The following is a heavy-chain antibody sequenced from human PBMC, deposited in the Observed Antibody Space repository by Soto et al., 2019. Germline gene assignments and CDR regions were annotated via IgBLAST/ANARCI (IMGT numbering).Heavy chain of an antibody. CDR3: ARQAPNDHLDY. Sequence: SLRLSCAASGFIFRDWFMSWIRQAPGKGLEWISYISKDSGRATRYADSVKGRFTISRDNAKNSLFLQMNNLTVEDTAMYYCARQAPNDHLDYWGQGTLVTVSS. CDR2: ISKDSGRAT. J-gene: IGHJ4*02. CDR1: GFIFRDWF. V-gene: IGHV3-11*01.